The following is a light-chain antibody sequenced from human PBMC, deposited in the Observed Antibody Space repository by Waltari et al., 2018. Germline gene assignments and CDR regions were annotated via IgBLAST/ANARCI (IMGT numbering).Light chain of an antibody. CDR2: GAS. CDR3: QQYNNGPLT. V-gene: IGKV3-15*01. J-gene: IGKJ4*01. CDR1: QNVSSN. Sequence: EILMTQSPATLSVSLGERATLSCRASQNVSSNLAWYQQKPGQAPRLLIYGASTRATGIPTRFSGSGSETEFTLTNSNLQSEDFAVYDCQQYNNGPLTFGGDTKVEIK.